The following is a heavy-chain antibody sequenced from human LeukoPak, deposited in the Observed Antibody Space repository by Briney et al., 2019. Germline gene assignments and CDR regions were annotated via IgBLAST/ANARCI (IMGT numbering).Heavy chain of an antibody. Sequence: ASETLSLTCTVSGYSISSGHYWGWIRQPPGKGLEWIGTIYHNVSTYYNPSLKSRVTISVDTSNNHFSLKLSSVTAADTAVYYCARLWLWGMDIWGKGTTVTVSS. J-gene: IGHJ6*04. D-gene: IGHD6-19*01. CDR2: IYHNVST. CDR3: ARLWLWGMDI. CDR1: GYSISSGHY. V-gene: IGHV4-38-2*02.